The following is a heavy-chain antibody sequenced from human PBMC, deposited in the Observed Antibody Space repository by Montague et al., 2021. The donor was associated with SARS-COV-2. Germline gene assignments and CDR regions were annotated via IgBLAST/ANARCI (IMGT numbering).Heavy chain of an antibody. CDR1: GFTFSSYA. J-gene: IGHJ6*02. CDR3: AKDLEEFITIFGVVTKSPLGMDV. D-gene: IGHD3-3*01. Sequence: SLRLSCAASGFTFSSYAMSWVRQAPGKGLEWASVIYSGGSSTYYADSXKGRFTISRDNSKNTLYLQMNSLRAEDTAVYYCAKDLEEFITIFGVVTKSPLGMDVWGQGTTATVSS. V-gene: IGHV3-23*03. CDR2: IYSGGSST.